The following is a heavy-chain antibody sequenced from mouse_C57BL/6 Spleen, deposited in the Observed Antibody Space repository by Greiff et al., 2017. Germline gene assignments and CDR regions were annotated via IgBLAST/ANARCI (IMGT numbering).Heavy chain of an antibody. D-gene: IGHD2-1*01. CDR2: ISRGSSTI. J-gene: IGHJ4*01. V-gene: IGHV5-17*01. CDR1: GFTFSDYG. CDR3: ANPGNFYAMDY. Sequence: EVKLVESGGGLVKPGGSLKLSCAASGFTFSDYGMHWVRQAPEKGLEWVAYISRGSSTIYYADTVKGRFTISRDNAKNTLFLQMTSLRAEDTAMDYCANPGNFYAMDYWGQGTSVTVSS.